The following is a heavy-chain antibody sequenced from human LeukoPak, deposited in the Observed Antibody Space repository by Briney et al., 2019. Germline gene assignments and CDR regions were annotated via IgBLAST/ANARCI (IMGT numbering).Heavy chain of an antibody. D-gene: IGHD6-13*01. Sequence: ASVEVSCKASGYTFTGYYMHWVRQAPGQGLEWMGWINPNSGGTNYAQKFQGRVTMTRDTSISTAYMELSRLRSDDTAVYYCARDRQQLVRDWYFDLWGRDTLVTVSS. CDR1: GYTFTGYY. CDR3: ARDRQQLVRDWYFDL. V-gene: IGHV1-2*02. CDR2: INPNSGGT. J-gene: IGHJ2*01.